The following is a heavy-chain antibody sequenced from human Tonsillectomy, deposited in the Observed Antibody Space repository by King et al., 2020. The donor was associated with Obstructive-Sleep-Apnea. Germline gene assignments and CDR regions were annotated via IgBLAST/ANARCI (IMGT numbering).Heavy chain of an antibody. CDR1: GYTFTSYS. CDR2: INPSGVST. J-gene: IGHJ1*01. Sequence: QLVQSGAEVKKPGASVKVSCKASGYTFTSYSRHWVRQAPGQGLEWMGIINPSGVSTSYAQKFQGRVTMTRDTSTSTVYMELSSLRSEDTSVYYCAPCRGNLGYFQHWGQGTLVTVSS. V-gene: IGHV1-46*03. D-gene: IGHD4-23*01. CDR3: APCRGNLGYFQH.